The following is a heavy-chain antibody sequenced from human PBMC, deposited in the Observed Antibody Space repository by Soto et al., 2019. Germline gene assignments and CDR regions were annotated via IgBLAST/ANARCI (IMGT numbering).Heavy chain of an antibody. CDR3: ARERSSSSRTHYYYGMDV. V-gene: IGHV3-33*01. J-gene: IGHJ6*02. D-gene: IGHD6-6*01. Sequence: QSGGSLRLSCAASGFTFSSYGMHWVRQAPGKGLEWVAVIWYDGSNEYYADSVKGRFTISRDNSKNTLYLQMNSLRAEDTAVYYCARERSSSSRTHYYYGMDVWGQGTTVTVSS. CDR2: IWYDGSNE. CDR1: GFTFSSYG.